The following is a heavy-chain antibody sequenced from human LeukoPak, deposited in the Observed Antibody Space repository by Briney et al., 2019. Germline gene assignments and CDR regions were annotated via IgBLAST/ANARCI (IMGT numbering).Heavy chain of an antibody. D-gene: IGHD3-22*01. Sequence: GGSLRLSCAASGFTFSSYAMHWVRQAPGKGLEWVAVISYDGSNKYYADSVKGRFTISRDNSKNTLYLQMNSLRAEDTAVYYCARAWFYYDSSDLLEGPIDYWGQGTLVTVSS. CDR3: ARAWFYYDSSDLLEGPIDY. J-gene: IGHJ4*02. CDR1: GFTFSSYA. V-gene: IGHV3-30*04. CDR2: ISYDGSNK.